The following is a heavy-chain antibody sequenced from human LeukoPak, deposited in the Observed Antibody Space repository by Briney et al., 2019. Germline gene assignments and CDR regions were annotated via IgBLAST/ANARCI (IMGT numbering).Heavy chain of an antibody. CDR1: GFTFSDYW. CDR3: AREALEYFLFDY. D-gene: IGHD6-6*01. J-gene: IGHJ4*02. CDR2: IKRDGSEK. Sequence: GGSLRLSCAASGFTFSDYWMTWVRQAPGKGLEWVANIKRDGSEKYYVDSVKGRLTISRDNAKNSLYLQMNSLRAEDTAVYYCAREALEYFLFDYWGQGTLVTVSS. V-gene: IGHV3-7*01.